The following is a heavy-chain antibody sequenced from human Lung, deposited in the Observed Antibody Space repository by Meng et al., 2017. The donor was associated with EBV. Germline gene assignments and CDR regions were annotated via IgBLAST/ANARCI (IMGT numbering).Heavy chain of an antibody. CDR1: GHAITYHD. D-gene: IGHD5-24*01. V-gene: IGHV7-4-1*02. CDR2: IDPNTWNP. CDR3: ARDSPLDGYSLLDY. J-gene: IGHJ4*02. Sequence: LLEPCSGLQPPVASQQVPCMTSGHAITYHDNNWVRQAPGQGPDWMGLIDPNTWNPTYDQGFTGRFVFALDTSVSTAYLQINSLRADDTAVYYWARDSPLDGYSLLDYWGQGTLVTVSS.